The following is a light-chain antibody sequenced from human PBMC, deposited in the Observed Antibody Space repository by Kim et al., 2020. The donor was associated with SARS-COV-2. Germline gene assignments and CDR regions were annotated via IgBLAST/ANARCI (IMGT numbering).Light chain of an antibody. CDR1: SSNIGAGYD. CDR3: QSYDRSLSGSVV. J-gene: IGLJ3*02. V-gene: IGLV1-40*01. Sequence: QSVLTQPPSVSGAPGQRVTISCTGSSSNIGAGYDVHWYRQLPGTAPKLLIYGNNNRPSGVPDRFSASRSGTSASLAITGLQAEDEADYYCQSYDRSLSGSVVFGGGTQLTVL. CDR2: GNN.